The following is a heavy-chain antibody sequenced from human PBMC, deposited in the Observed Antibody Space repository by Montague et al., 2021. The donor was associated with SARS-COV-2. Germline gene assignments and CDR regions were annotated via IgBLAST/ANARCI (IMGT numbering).Heavy chain of an antibody. Sequence: LRLSCAASGFTFSSISMNWVRQAPGKRLEWVSSISSESAHIVYAESVRGRFTISRDNAQNLLYLQMNSLRAEDTAVYYCARFETSKFYSSGMDVWGQGTTATVSS. D-gene: IGHD2-15*01. CDR1: GFTFSSIS. CDR2: ISSESAHI. J-gene: IGHJ6*02. V-gene: IGHV3-21*01. CDR3: ARFETSKFYSSGMDV.